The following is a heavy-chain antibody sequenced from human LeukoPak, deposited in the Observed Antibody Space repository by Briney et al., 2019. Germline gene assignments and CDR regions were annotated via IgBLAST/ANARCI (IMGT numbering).Heavy chain of an antibody. CDR1: GFTFSSYA. CDR3: ARYDYGDYYYGMDV. J-gene: IGHJ6*02. D-gene: IGHD4-17*01. Sequence: PGGSLRLSCAASGFTFSSYAMSWVRQAPGKGLEWVSAISGSGGSTYYADSVKGRFTISRDNSKNTLYLQMNSLRAEDTAVYYCARYDYGDYYYGMDVWGQGTTVTVSS. CDR2: ISGSGGST. V-gene: IGHV3-23*01.